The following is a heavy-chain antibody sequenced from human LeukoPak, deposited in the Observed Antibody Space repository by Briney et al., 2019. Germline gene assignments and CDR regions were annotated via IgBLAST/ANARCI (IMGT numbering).Heavy chain of an antibody. CDR1: GGSFSGYY. CDR2: INHSGST. V-gene: IGHV4-34*01. CDR3: ARGGLAHCSSTSCYTYTRLYYYYGMDV. Sequence: SETLSLTRAVYGGSFSGYYWSWIRQPPGKGLEWIGEINHSGSTNYNPSLKSRVTISVDTSKNQFSLKLSSVTAADTAVYYCARGGLAHCSSTSCYTYTRLYYYYGMDVWGQGTTVTVSS. J-gene: IGHJ6*02. D-gene: IGHD2-2*02.